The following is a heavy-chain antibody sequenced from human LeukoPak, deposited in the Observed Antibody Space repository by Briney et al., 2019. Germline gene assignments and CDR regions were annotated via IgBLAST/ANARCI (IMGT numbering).Heavy chain of an antibody. CDR1: GGSLGSYY. Sequence: KPSETLSLPCTVSGGSLGSYYWGWIRPPPGEGLEGVGDIYYSGSTNYNPSLKSRVTISVDTSKNQFSLNLNSVTAADTAVYYCARDRYSSSWFDAFDIWGQGTMVTVSS. CDR2: IYYSGST. D-gene: IGHD6-13*01. CDR3: ARDRYSSSWFDAFDI. J-gene: IGHJ3*02. V-gene: IGHV4-59*01.